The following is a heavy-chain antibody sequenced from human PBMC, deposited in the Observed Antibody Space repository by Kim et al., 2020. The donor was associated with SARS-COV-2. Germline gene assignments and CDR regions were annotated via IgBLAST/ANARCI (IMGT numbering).Heavy chain of an antibody. Sequence: SETLSLTCTVSGGSISSGGYYWSWIRQHPGKGLEWIGYIYYSGSTYYNPSLKSRVTISVDTSKNQFSLKLSSVTAADTAVYYCARDGSGTYYDILTGGAHWYFDLWGRGTLVTVSS. J-gene: IGHJ2*01. CDR3: ARDGSGTYYDILTGGAHWYFDL. D-gene: IGHD3-9*01. CDR2: IYYSGST. V-gene: IGHV4-31*03. CDR1: GGSISSGGYY.